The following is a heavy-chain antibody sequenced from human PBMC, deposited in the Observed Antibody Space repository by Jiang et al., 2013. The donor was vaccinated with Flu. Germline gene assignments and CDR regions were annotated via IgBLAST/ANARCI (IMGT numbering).Heavy chain of an antibody. V-gene: IGHV3-48*03. CDR1: GFTFSSYE. D-gene: IGHD3-3*01. CDR2: ISSSGSTI. J-gene: IGHJ6*02. CDR3: ARVPFQSQNYDFWSGYFHYYGMDV. Sequence: AASGFTFSSYEMNWVRQAPGKGLEWVSYISSSGSTIYYADSVKGRFTISRDNAKNSLYLQMNSLRAEDTAVYYCARVPFQSQNYDFWSGYFHYYGMDVWGQGTTVTVSS.